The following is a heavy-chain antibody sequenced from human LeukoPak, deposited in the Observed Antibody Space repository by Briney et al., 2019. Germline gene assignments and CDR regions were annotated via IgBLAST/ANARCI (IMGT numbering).Heavy chain of an antibody. D-gene: IGHD3-22*01. J-gene: IGHJ4*02. Sequence: GGSLRLSCAASGFTFDEYAMHWVRQAPGKGLEWVSGISWNSGGIGYADSVKGRFTISRDNAKNSLYLQMNSLRAEDTALYYCAKSTASGYIYYFDYWGQGTLVTVSS. CDR2: ISWNSGGI. V-gene: IGHV3-9*01. CDR3: AKSTASGYIYYFDY. CDR1: GFTFDEYA.